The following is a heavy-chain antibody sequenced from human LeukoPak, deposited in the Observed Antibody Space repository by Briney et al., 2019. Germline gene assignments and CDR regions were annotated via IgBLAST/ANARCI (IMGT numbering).Heavy chain of an antibody. D-gene: IGHD3-10*01. CDR3: ARRRSITMVRGVIITAFDI. CDR2: INHSGST. CDR1: GGSFSGYY. J-gene: IGHJ3*02. Sequence: SETLSLTCAVYGGSFSGYYWSWIRQPPGKGLEWIGEINHSGSTNYNPSLKSRVTISVDTSKNQFSLKLSSVTAADTAVYYCARRRSITMVRGVIITAFDIWGQGKMVTVSS. V-gene: IGHV4-34*01.